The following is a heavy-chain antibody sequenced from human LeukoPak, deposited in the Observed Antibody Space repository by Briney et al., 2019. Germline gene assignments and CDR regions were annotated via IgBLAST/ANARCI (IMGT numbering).Heavy chain of an antibody. V-gene: IGHV4-59*08. D-gene: IGHD5-18*01. Sequence: SETLSLTCTVSGGSISSYYWSWIRQPPGKGLEWIGYIYYSGSTSYNPSLKSRVTISVDTSKNQFSLKLSSVTAADTAVYYCARAVGYSYPNWFDPWGQGTLVTVSS. CDR2: IYYSGST. CDR3: ARAVGYSYPNWFDP. CDR1: GGSISSYY. J-gene: IGHJ5*02.